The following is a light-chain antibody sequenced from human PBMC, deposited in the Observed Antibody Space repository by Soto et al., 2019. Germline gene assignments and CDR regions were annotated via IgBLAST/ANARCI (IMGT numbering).Light chain of an antibody. J-gene: IGKJ1*01. CDR2: GAS. CDR1: QSVSSSY. CDR3: QQYGSSPPT. Sequence: EIVLTQSPGTLSLSPGERDTFSCRSSQSVSSSYLAWYQQKPGQAPRLLIYGASSRATGIPDRFSGSGSGTDFTLTISRLEPEDFAVYYCQQYGSSPPTFGQGTKVDIK. V-gene: IGKV3-20*01.